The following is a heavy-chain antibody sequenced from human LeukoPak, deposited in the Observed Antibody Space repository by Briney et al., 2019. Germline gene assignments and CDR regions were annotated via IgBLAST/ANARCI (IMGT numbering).Heavy chain of an antibody. CDR1: GGPISSYY. V-gene: IGHV4-4*07. Sequence: SETLSLTCTVSGGPISSYYWSWIRQPAGQGLEWIGRIYTSGSTNYNPSLKSRVTMSVDTSKNQFSLKLSSVTAADTAVYYCAREGGANRPLDYWGQGTLVTVSS. D-gene: IGHD4/OR15-4a*01. J-gene: IGHJ4*02. CDR3: AREGGANRPLDY. CDR2: IYTSGST.